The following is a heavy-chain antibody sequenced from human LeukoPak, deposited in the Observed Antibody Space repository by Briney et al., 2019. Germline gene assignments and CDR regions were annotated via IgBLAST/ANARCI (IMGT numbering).Heavy chain of an antibody. V-gene: IGHV3-21*01. Sequence: PGGSLRLSCAASGFTFSSYSMNWVRQAPGKGLEWVSSMSINSGLKYHADSVKGRFTISRDNAKNSLYLQMNSLRAEDTAVYYRAREFEYRTSGAGYWGQGTLVTVSS. CDR3: AREFEYRTSGAGY. CDR2: MSINSGLK. D-gene: IGHD6-6*01. J-gene: IGHJ4*02. CDR1: GFTFSSYS.